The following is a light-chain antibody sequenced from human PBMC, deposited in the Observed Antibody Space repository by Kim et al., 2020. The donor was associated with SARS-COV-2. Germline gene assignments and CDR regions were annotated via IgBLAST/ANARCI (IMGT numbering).Light chain of an antibody. V-gene: IGKV4-1*01. CDR3: QQYYNSPLS. J-gene: IGKJ4*01. CDR2: WAS. Sequence: ATINCKSSQSVLNRSNNKNRLAWYQQKPGQSPKLLIYWASTRESGVPDRFSGSGSETDFTLTISSLQAEDVAVYYCQQYYNSPLSFGGGTNV. CDR1: QSVLNRSNNKNR.